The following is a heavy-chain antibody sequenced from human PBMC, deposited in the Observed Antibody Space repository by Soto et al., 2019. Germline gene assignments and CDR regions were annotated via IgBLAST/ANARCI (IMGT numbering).Heavy chain of an antibody. CDR2: IRNKANSYNT. CDR1: GFTFSSYS. Sequence: GGSLRLSCAASGFTFSSYSMNWVRQAPGKGLEWVGRIRNKANSYNTEYAASVKGRFTISRDDSENSLYLQMSSLRTEDTAVYYCTRFSGSYTRGLDYWGQGTLVTVSS. CDR3: TRFSGSYTRGLDY. V-gene: IGHV3-72*01. J-gene: IGHJ4*02. D-gene: IGHD1-26*01.